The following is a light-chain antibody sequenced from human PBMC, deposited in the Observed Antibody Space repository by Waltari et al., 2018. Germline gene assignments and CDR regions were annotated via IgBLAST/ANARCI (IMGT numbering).Light chain of an antibody. CDR1: SGSIDTHY. J-gene: IGLJ2*01. CDR3: QSSDSSTGVV. V-gene: IGLV6-57*02. CDR2: DDN. Sequence: KFMLTQPHSVSESPGKTVTISCTGSSGSIDTHYVQWCQQRPGSAPRTVIYDDNQRPSGVPDRFSGSIDSSSNSASLTISGLKTEDEADYYCQSSDSSTGVVFGGGTKLTVL.